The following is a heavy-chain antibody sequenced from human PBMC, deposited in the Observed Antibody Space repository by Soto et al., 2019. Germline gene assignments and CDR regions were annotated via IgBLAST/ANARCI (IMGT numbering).Heavy chain of an antibody. D-gene: IGHD1-26*01. CDR2: ISYDGSNK. Sequence: GGSLRLSCAASGFTFSSYAMHWVRQAPGKGLEWVAVISYDGSNKYYADSVKGRFTISRDKSKNTLYLQMNSLRAEATAVYYCARGPVVGATIAGQFWGQGTLVTVSS. J-gene: IGHJ4*02. CDR3: ARGPVVGATIAGQF. V-gene: IGHV3-30-3*01. CDR1: GFTFSSYA.